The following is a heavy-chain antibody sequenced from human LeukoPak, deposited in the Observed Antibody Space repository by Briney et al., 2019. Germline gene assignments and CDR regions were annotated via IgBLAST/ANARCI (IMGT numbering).Heavy chain of an antibody. V-gene: IGHV3-23*01. Sequence: GGSLRLSCAASGFTFSSYAMSWVRQAPGKGLEWVSAISGSGGSTYYVDSVKGRFTISRDNSKNTLYLQMNSLRAEDTAVYYCAKDKFGGWPSPGNDYWGQGTLVTVSS. CDR1: GFTFSSYA. CDR3: AKDKFGGWPSPGNDY. CDR2: ISGSGGST. D-gene: IGHD6-19*01. J-gene: IGHJ4*02.